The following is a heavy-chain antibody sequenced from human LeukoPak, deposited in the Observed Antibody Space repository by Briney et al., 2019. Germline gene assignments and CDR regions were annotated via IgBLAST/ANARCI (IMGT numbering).Heavy chain of an antibody. V-gene: IGHV3-7*03. Sequence: HSGGSLRLSCAPSAFTFTDSWMSWVRQAPGKGLEWVANINPDGSAQLYVDSGRGRFTISRDNARSLVYLQVNSLRAEDTAVYYCAKDFGTTGTPHFWGQGTLVTVSS. J-gene: IGHJ4*02. CDR1: AFTFTDSW. CDR2: INPDGSAQ. D-gene: IGHD1-1*01. CDR3: AKDFGTTGTPHF.